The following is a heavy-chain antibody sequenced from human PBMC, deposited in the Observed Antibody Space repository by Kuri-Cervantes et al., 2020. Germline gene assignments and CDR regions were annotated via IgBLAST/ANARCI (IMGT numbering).Heavy chain of an antibody. Sequence: SVKVSCKASGYTFTSYGISWVRQAPGKGLEWMGGFDPEDGETIYAQKFQGRVTMTEDTSTDTAYMELSSLRSEDTAVYYCATGLSDYDHYYYYGMDVWGQGTTVTVSS. J-gene: IGHJ6*02. CDR2: FDPEDGET. V-gene: IGHV1-24*01. CDR1: GYTFTSYG. CDR3: ATGLSDYDHYYYYGMDV. D-gene: IGHD5-12*01.